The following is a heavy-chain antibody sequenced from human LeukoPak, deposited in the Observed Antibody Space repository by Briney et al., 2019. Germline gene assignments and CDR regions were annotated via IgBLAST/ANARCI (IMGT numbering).Heavy chain of an antibody. Sequence: SETLSLTCTVSGYSMSSGYYWGWIRQPPERGLEWIGSMYHTGSTYYNPSLKSRVTISVDTSKNQFSLKLSSVTAADKAVYYCARSCRILDIVATIRARLGGNGFDIWGQGTMVTVSS. CDR3: ARSCRILDIVATIRARLGGNGFDI. J-gene: IGHJ3*02. D-gene: IGHD5-12*01. CDR1: GYSMSSGYY. CDR2: MYHTGST. V-gene: IGHV4-38-2*02.